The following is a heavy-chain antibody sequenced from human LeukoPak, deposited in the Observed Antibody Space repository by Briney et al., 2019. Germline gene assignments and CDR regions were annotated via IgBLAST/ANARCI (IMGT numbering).Heavy chain of an antibody. D-gene: IGHD3-22*01. CDR2: IYHSGST. Sequence: SETLSLTCTVSGYSISSGYYWGWIRQPPGKGLEWIGSIYHSGSTYYNPSLKSRVTISVDTSKNQFSLKLSPVTAADTAVYYCARAPMYYYDSSGLDYYFDYWGQGTLVTVSS. CDR3: ARAPMYYYDSSGLDYYFDY. V-gene: IGHV4-38-2*02. CDR1: GYSISSGYY. J-gene: IGHJ4*02.